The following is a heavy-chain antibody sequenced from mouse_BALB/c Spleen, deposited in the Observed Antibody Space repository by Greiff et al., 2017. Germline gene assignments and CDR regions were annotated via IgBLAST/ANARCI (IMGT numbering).Heavy chain of an antibody. CDR1: GFNITDTY. D-gene: IGHD2-10*02. CDR2: IGPANGNT. CDR3: ARSYGNYGGDYLDY. J-gene: IGHJ4*01. V-gene: IGHV14-3*02. Sequence: VQLKESGAELVKPGASVKLSCTASGFNITDTYMHWVKQRPEQGLEWIGSIGPANGNTKYDPKFQGKATITADTSSNTAYLQLSSLTSEDTAVYYGARSYGNYGGDYLDYWGQGTSLTVSS.